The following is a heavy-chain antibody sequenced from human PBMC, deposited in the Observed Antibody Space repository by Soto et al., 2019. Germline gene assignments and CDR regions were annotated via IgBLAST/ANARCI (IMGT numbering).Heavy chain of an antibody. CDR1: GFTFSSYA. CDR3: AKDIEPPPPAANDH. V-gene: IGHV3-23*01. D-gene: IGHD3-16*02. CDR2: ISGSGGST. J-gene: IGHJ4*02. Sequence: HPGGSLRLSCAASGFTFSSYAMSWVRQAPGKGLEWVSAISGSGGSTYYADSVKGRFTISRDNSKNTLYLQMNSLRAEDTAVYYCAKDIEPPPPAANDHSGQGTLVTVPS.